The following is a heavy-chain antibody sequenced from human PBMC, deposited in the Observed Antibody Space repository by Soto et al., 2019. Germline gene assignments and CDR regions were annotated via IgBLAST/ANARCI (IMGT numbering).Heavy chain of an antibody. CDR3: ARQIAAAAANWFDP. D-gene: IGHD6-13*01. J-gene: IGHJ5*02. Sequence: ASVKVSCKASGYTFTIYAMDWVLQAPGQRLEWMGWINAGNGNTKYSQKFQGRVTITRDTSASTAYMELSSLRSEDTAMYYCARQIAAAAANWFDPWGQGTLVTVSS. CDR1: GYTFTIYA. V-gene: IGHV1-3*01. CDR2: INAGNGNT.